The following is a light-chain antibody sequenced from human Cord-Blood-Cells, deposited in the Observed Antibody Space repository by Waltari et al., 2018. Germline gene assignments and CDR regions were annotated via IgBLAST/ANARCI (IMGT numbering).Light chain of an antibody. CDR1: NIGSKS. CDR2: YDS. J-gene: IGLJ3*02. CDR3: QVWDSSSDHWV. V-gene: IGLV3-21*04. Sequence: SYMLTHPPSFPSAPGKTARITCGGNNIGSKSVHWYQQKPGQAPVLVIYYDSDRPSGIPERFSGSNSGNTATLTISRVEAGDEADYYCQVWDSSSDHWVFGGGTKLTVL.